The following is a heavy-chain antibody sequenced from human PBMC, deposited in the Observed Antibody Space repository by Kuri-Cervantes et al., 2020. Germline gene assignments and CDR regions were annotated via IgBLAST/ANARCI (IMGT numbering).Heavy chain of an antibody. Sequence: GESLKISCEASGFTFSSYGMHWVRQAPGKGLEWVAVISYDGSNKYYADSVKDRFTISRDKSKNTLYLRMNSLRAEDTAGYYCAREVQVGGKYFDYWGKGALVTVSS. V-gene: IGHV3-30*03. CDR3: AREVQVGGKYFDY. CDR1: GFTFSSYG. J-gene: IGHJ4*02. CDR2: ISYDGSNK. D-gene: IGHD3-16*01.